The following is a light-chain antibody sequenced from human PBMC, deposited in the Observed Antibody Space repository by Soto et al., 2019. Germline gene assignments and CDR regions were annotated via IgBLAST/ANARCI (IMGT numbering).Light chain of an antibody. CDR3: QQSYSTPT. CDR1: QSIGTY. J-gene: IGKJ1*01. V-gene: IGKV1-39*01. CDR2: GAS. Sequence: EIQVTQSPSSLSASVGDRVTITFRASQSIGTYLNCYHQKPGKAPQLLIYGASTLQSGVPSRFSGSGSGTHFTLTINSLQPEDFGTFSCQQSYSTPTFGQGTKVDIK.